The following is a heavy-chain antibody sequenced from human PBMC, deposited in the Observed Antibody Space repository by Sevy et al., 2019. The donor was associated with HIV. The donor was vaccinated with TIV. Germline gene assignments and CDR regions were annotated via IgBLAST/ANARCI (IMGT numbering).Heavy chain of an antibody. J-gene: IGHJ5*02. CDR1: GGSISSYY. Sequence: SETLSLTCTVSGGSISSYYWSWIRQPPGKGLEWIGYIYYSGSTNYNPSLKSRVTISVDTSKNQFSLKLSSVTAADTAGYYCARDSYDRQWLVPGWFDPWGQGTLVTVSS. CDR3: ARDSYDRQWLVPGWFDP. CDR2: IYYSGST. D-gene: IGHD6-19*01. V-gene: IGHV4-59*01.